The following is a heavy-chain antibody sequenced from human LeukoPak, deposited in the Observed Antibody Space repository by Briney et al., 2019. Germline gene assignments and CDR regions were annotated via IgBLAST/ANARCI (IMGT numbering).Heavy chain of an antibody. Sequence: GGSLRLSCAASGFTFSSYAMHWVRQAPGKGLEWVTLFSYDGNSKYYADSVKGRFTISRDNSKNTLYLQMNSLRADDSAIYYCARGKGQDSGYDYFLDYWGQGTLVTVSS. CDR3: ARGKGQDSGYDYFLDY. CDR1: GFTFSSYA. D-gene: IGHD5-12*01. J-gene: IGHJ4*02. CDR2: FSYDGNSK. V-gene: IGHV3-30-3*01.